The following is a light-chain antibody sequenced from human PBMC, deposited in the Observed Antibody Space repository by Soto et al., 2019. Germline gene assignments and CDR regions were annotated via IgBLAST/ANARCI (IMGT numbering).Light chain of an antibody. V-gene: IGKV3-15*01. CDR1: QSVSIN. J-gene: IGKJ1*01. CDR2: GAS. CDR3: QHYNNWPPWT. Sequence: EIVMTQSPATLSVSPGVRATLSCRASQSVSINLAWYQQKPGQAPRLLIYGASTRATGIPARFSGSGSGTEFTLTISSLQSEDFAVYYCQHYNNWPPWTFGQGTKVDIK.